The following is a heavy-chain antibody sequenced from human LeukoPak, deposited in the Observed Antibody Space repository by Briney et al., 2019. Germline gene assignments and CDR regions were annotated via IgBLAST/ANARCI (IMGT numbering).Heavy chain of an antibody. D-gene: IGHD6-6*01. CDR3: AKGYTIAARPYWFDP. V-gene: IGHV3-9*01. Sequence: GRSLRLSCAASGFTFDDYALHWVRQAPGKGLEWVAGITWNSNSRGYADSVKGRFTISRDNSKNTLYLQMNSLRAEDTAVYYCAKGYTIAARPYWFDPWGQGTLVTVSS. CDR2: ITWNSNSR. CDR1: GFTFDDYA. J-gene: IGHJ5*02.